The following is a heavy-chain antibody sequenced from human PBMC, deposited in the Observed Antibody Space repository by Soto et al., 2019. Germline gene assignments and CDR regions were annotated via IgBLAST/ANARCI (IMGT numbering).Heavy chain of an antibody. Sequence: QLQLQESGPGLVKPSETLSLTCTVSGGSISSSSYYWGWIRQPPGKGLEWIGSIYYSGSTYYNPSLKSRVTISVDTSKNQFSLKLSSVTAADTAVYYCASYRYSSSWYGNWFDPWGQGTLVTVSS. V-gene: IGHV4-39*01. CDR1: GGSISSSSYY. CDR3: ASYRYSSSWYGNWFDP. D-gene: IGHD6-13*01. J-gene: IGHJ5*02. CDR2: IYYSGST.